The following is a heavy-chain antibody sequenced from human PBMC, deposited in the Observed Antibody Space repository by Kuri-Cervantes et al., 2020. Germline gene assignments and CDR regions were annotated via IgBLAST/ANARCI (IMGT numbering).Heavy chain of an antibody. Sequence: ESLKISCTVSGGSISLYYWSWIRQPPGKGLEWIGCIYYSGSINYNPSLKSRVTISIDTSKHQFSLKLNSVTAADTAVYYCARDWRGSGDQYPFDLWGRGTLVTVSS. CDR1: GGSISLYY. J-gene: IGHJ2*01. V-gene: IGHV4-59*01. D-gene: IGHD6-19*01. CDR2: IYYSGSI. CDR3: ARDWRGSGDQYPFDL.